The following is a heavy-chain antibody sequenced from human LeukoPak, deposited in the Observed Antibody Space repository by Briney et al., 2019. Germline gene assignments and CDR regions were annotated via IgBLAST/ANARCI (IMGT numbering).Heavy chain of an antibody. V-gene: IGHV3-20*04. J-gene: IGHJ5*02. Sequence: GGSLRLSCAASGFTFDDYGMSWVRQAPGKGLEWVSGINWNGGSTGYADSVKGRFTISRDNAKNSLYLQMNSPRAEDTAVYYCARIYGAMALGGFDPWGQGTLVTVSS. CDR1: GFTFDDYG. CDR2: INWNGGST. D-gene: IGHD5-18*01. CDR3: ARIYGAMALGGFDP.